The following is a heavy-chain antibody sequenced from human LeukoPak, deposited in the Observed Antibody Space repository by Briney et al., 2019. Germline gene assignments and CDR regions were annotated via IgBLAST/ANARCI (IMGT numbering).Heavy chain of an antibody. CDR3: AKDRPNYYGSNGHYYKLNGDC. V-gene: IGHV3-23*01. D-gene: IGHD3-22*01. Sequence: GSLRLSCAASGFTFSSYAMSWVRQAPGKGLEWVSAISGSGGSTYYADSVKGRFTISRDNSDNTLYLQMNSLRAEDTAVYYCAKDRPNYYGSNGHYYKLNGDCWGQGTLVTVSS. J-gene: IGHJ4*02. CDR2: ISGSGGST. CDR1: GFTFSSYA.